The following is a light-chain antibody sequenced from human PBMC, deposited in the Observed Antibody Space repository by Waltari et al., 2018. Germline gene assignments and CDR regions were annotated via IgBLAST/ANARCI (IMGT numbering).Light chain of an antibody. Sequence: QSAPTQPASVSGSPGQSITISCTGTSSDIGSYALVSWYQQHPGKAPKPMIYEVTKRPSGVSTRFSGSKSGNTASLTISGLQADDEADYYCYSYANGRVFGGGTKLTVL. CDR2: EVT. CDR3: YSYANGRV. CDR1: SSDIGSYAL. J-gene: IGLJ3*02. V-gene: IGLV2-23*02.